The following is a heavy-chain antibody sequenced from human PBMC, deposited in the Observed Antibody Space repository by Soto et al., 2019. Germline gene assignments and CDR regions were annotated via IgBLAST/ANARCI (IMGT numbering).Heavy chain of an antibody. D-gene: IGHD3-3*01. CDR1: GYTFTSYY. J-gene: IGHJ6*02. CDR2: INPSGGST. V-gene: IGHV1-46*01. CDR3: ARGWNGYDFWSGYLSVVDGSNYGMHV. Sequence: ASVKVSCKASGYTFTSYYMHWVRQAPGQGLEWMGIINPSGGSTSYAQKFQGRATMTRDASTSTVYMELSSLRSEDTAVYYCARGWNGYDFWSGYLSVVDGSNYGMHVSGQGTPVTV.